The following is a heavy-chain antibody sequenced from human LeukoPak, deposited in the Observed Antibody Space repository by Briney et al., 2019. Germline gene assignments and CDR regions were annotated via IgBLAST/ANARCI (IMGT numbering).Heavy chain of an antibody. CDR2: ISDYNGNT. CDR1: GYTFTSYG. Sequence: GASVKVSCKASGYTFTSYGISWVRQAPGQGLEWMGWISDYNGNTNYAQKLQGRVTMTTDTSTSTAYMELRSLRSDDTAVYYCARVGDSSGYYTPQGYWGQGTLVTVSS. V-gene: IGHV1-18*01. J-gene: IGHJ4*02. D-gene: IGHD3-22*01. CDR3: ARVGDSSGYYTPQGY.